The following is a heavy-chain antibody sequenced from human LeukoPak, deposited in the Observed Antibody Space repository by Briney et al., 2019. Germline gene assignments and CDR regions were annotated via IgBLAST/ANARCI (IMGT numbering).Heavy chain of an antibody. Sequence: GGSLRLSCAASGFSFSSYGINWVRQAPGKGLEWVSFIRSGSNYIYYADSVKGRFAISRDNAMNSLYLQMNSLRAEDTAVYYCARAGDNTTMVTQWGQGTLVTVSS. CDR2: IRSGSNYI. D-gene: IGHD5-18*01. V-gene: IGHV3-21*01. CDR1: GFSFSSYG. J-gene: IGHJ4*02. CDR3: ARAGDNTTMVTQ.